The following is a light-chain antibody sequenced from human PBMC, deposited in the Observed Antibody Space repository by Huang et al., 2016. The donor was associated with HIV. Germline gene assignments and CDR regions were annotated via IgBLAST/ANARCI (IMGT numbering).Light chain of an antibody. Sequence: DIQMTQSPSSLSAFVGDRVTITCRASQSISSYLNWYQQKPGKAPKLLIYAASTLQSGIPSRFSGSGAGTDFTLTISSLQPEDVATYYCQQSYSTPRTFGQGTKLEIK. V-gene: IGKV1-39*01. CDR1: QSISSY. CDR2: AAS. J-gene: IGKJ2*01. CDR3: QQSYSTPRT.